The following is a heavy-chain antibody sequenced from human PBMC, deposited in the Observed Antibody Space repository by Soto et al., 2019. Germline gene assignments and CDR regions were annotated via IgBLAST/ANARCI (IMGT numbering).Heavy chain of an antibody. CDR3: ARDSRDYYGSGSYYPFDY. CDR1: GYTFTGYY. CDR2: INPNSGGT. D-gene: IGHD3-10*01. Sequence: ASVKVSCKASGYTFTGYYMHWVRQAPGQGLEWMGWINPNSGGTNYAQKFQGWVTMTRDTSISTAYMELSRLRSDDTAVYYCARDSRDYYGSGSYYPFDYWGQGTLVTVSS. V-gene: IGHV1-2*04. J-gene: IGHJ4*02.